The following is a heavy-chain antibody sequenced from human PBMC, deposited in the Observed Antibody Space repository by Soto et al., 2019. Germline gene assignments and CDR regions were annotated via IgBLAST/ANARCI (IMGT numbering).Heavy chain of an antibody. J-gene: IGHJ3*02. Sequence: VKVSCKASGGTFSSYAISWVRQAPGQGLEWMGGIIPIFGTANYAQKFQGRVTITADKSTSTAYMELSSLRSEDTAVYYCERDGHKSGITGNTGIWGQGTMVTVSS. V-gene: IGHV1-69*06. CDR2: IIPIFGTA. CDR1: GGTFSSYA. D-gene: IGHD1-7*01. CDR3: ERDGHKSGITGNTGI.